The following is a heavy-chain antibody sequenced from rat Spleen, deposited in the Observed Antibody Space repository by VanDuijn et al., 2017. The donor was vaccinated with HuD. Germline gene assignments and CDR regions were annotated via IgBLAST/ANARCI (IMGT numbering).Heavy chain of an antibody. V-gene: IGHV4-2*01. D-gene: IGHD1-1*01. Sequence: EVKLVESGGGLVQPGRSLKLSCVASGFNFNDYWMGWVRQAPGKGLEWIGEINKDSSTIKYNPSLMEKLTVSRDNAQNTLYLQMSKLGSEETAIYYGVRPAGTVVPNWFVYWGQGTLVTVSS. CDR3: VRPAGTVVPNWFVY. CDR2: INKDSSTI. CDR1: GFNFNDYW. J-gene: IGHJ3*01.